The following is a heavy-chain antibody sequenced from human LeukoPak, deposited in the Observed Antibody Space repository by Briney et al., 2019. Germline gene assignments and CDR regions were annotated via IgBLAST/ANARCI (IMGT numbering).Heavy chain of an antibody. CDR1: GGSISSYY. CDR3: AGGVARSWYGRYYGMDV. V-gene: IGHV4-4*07. Sequence: PSETLSLTCTVSGGSISSYYWSWIRQPAGKGLEWIGRIYTSGSTNYNPSLKSRVTMSVDTSKNQFSLKLSSVTAADTAVYYCAGGVARSWYGRYYGMDVWGQGTTVTVSS. CDR2: IYTSGST. D-gene: IGHD6-13*01. J-gene: IGHJ6*02.